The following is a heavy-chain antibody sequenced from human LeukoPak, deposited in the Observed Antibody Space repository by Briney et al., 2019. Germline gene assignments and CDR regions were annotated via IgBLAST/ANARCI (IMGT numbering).Heavy chain of an antibody. J-gene: IGHJ3*02. D-gene: IGHD2-8*01. Sequence: PGGSLRLSCAASGFTFSSYWMTWVRQAPGKGLEWVANIKQGGSEKHYVDSVKGRFTISRDNAKNSLYLQMNSLRAEDTAIYYCARSGLYEKWTDVDAFDTWGQGTMVTVSS. CDR1: GFTFSSYW. CDR2: IKQGGSEK. CDR3: ARSGLYEKWTDVDAFDT. V-gene: IGHV3-7*01.